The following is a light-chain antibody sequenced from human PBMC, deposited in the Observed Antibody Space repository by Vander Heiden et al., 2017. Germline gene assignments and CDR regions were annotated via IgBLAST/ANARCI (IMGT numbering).Light chain of an antibody. V-gene: IGKV1-5*03. CDR1: QSISSW. CDR3: QQYNSWT. Sequence: DIQMTQSPSTLSASVGDRVTITCRASQSISSWLAWDQQKPGKAPKLLIYKASSLESGVQSRFSGSGSGTEFTLTSSSRQTDDLATYYTQQYNSWTFGQGTKVEIK. CDR2: KAS. J-gene: IGKJ1*01.